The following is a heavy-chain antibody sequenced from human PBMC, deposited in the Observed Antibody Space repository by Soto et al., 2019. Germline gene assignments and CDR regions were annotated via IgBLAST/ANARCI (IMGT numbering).Heavy chain of an antibody. V-gene: IGHV1-69*01. CDR2: IIPIFGTL. CDR3: ARAGSDSAKYFYYGMDV. D-gene: IGHD6-25*01. J-gene: IGHJ6*02. CDR1: GDAFGNHA. Sequence: QVQLVQSAAGVREPGSSVMVSCKTSGDAFGNHAISWVRQAPGHGLEWMGGIIPIFGTLNYAQKFQDRLTITADESATTAYMKLDSLRPDDSAMYYCARAGSDSAKYFYYGMDVWGRGTAVTVSS.